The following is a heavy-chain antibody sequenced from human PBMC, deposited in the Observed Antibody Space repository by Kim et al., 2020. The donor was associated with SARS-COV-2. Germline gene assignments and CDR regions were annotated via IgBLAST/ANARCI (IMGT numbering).Heavy chain of an antibody. D-gene: IGHD4-17*01. J-gene: IGHJ4*02. V-gene: IGHV4-61*01. CDR1: GGSVSSGSYY. Sequence: SETLSLTCTVSGGSVSSGSYYWSWIRQPPGKGLEWIGYIYYSGSTNYNPSLKSRVTISVDTSKNQFSLKLSSVTAADTAVYYCAREIDYGGGFDYWGQGTLVTVSS. CDR2: IYYSGST. CDR3: AREIDYGGGFDY.